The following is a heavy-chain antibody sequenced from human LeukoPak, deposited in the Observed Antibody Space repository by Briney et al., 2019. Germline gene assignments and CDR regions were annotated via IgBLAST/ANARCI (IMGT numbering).Heavy chain of an antibody. D-gene: IGHD2-15*01. CDR3: ARPPTRGYCSGGSCSNYYYYYMDG. CDR1: GFTFIDYY. CDR2: ISSSGSTI. J-gene: IGHJ6*03. V-gene: IGHV3-11*04. Sequence: GGSLRLSCAASGFTFIDYYMSWIRQAPGKGLEWVSYISSSGSTIYYADSVKGRFTISRDNAKNSLYLQMNSLRSEDTAVYYCARPPTRGYCSGGSCSNYYYYYMDGWGKGTSVTVSS.